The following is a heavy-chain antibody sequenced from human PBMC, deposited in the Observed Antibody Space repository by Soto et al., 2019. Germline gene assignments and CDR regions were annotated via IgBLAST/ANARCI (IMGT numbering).Heavy chain of an antibody. V-gene: IGHV3-7*01. D-gene: IGHD6-13*01. CDR1: GSTFSSYG. Sequence: GGPLRLSWAAAGSTFSSYGVSWVRQAPGKGLEWVANIKQDGSENYYVGSVKGRFTISRDNAKNSLYLQVNSLKAEDTAVYKSANYIAPACLDAFDILVQGSIVPISS. CDR2: IKQDGSEN. J-gene: IGHJ3*02. CDR3: ANYIAPACLDAFDI.